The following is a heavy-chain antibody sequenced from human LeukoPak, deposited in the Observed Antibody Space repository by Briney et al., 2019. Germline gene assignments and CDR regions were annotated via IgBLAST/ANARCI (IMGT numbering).Heavy chain of an antibody. D-gene: IGHD4-17*01. CDR2: INPANGDT. J-gene: IGHJ6*04. Sequence: ASVKVSCKSSGFNFRSYSMHWVRQAPGQSLEWMGWINPANGDTKYSAKFQGRITITRDTSASIVYMGLSSLTSEDTAIYYCARDRPTVTQRAYYFGLDVWGKGTTLTVSS. CDR3: ARDRPTVTQRAYYFGLDV. CDR1: GFNFRSYS. V-gene: IGHV1-3*01.